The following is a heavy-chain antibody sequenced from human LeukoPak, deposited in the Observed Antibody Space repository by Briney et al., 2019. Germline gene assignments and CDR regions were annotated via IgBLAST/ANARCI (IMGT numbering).Heavy chain of an antibody. J-gene: IGHJ4*02. D-gene: IGHD2/OR15-2a*01. CDR3: VREGEGPLSKDFDY. Sequence: ASLTVSFTCAGFTFTDHYIHWVRQGPGQGLEWMGYIGPHSTFTSSPQEFQGRVTMTRDASMSTAYMELTRLTSDDTAVYYCVREGEGPLSKDFDYWGQGTLVTVSS. V-gene: IGHV1-2*02. CDR1: GFTFTDHY. CDR2: IGPHSTFT.